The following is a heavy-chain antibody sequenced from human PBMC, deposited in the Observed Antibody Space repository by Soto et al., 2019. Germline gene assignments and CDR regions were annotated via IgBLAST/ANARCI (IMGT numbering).Heavy chain of an antibody. Sequence: IRCVRQMPGKGLEWMGRIDPSDSYTNYSPSFQGHVTISADKSISTAYLQWSSLKASDTAMYYCARPWDDAFDIWGQGTMVTVSS. D-gene: IGHD1-26*01. CDR3: ARPWDDAFDI. J-gene: IGHJ3*02. CDR2: IDPSDSYT. V-gene: IGHV5-10-1*01.